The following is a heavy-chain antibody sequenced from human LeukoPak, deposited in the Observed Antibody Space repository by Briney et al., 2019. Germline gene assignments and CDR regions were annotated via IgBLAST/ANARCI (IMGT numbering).Heavy chain of an antibody. CDR2: ISGSGGST. CDR1: GFTFSSYG. Sequence: GGSLRLSCAASGFTFSSYGMSWVRQAPGKGLEWVSAISGSGGSTYYADSVKGRFTISRDNSKNTLYLQMNSLRAEDTAVYYCTKLGETTVTMDSWGQGTLVTVSS. D-gene: IGHD4-17*01. J-gene: IGHJ5*02. V-gene: IGHV3-23*01. CDR3: TKLGETTVTMDS.